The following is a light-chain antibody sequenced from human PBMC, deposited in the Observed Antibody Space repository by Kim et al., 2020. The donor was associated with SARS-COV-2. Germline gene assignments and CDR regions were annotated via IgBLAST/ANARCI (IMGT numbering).Light chain of an antibody. CDR3: PTYDSVPHT. Sequence: DIQMTQSPSSLSASVGDRVTITCRASQGISNYLAWYQQKPGKVPRLLIFAASTLQSGVPSRFSGSGSGTDFTLTISSLQPEDVATYYCPTYDSVPHTFRPGTKLEI. V-gene: IGKV1-27*01. J-gene: IGKJ2*01. CDR2: AAS. CDR1: QGISNY.